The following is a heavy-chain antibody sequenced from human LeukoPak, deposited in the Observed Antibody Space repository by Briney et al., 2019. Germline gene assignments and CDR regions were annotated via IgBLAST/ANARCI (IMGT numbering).Heavy chain of an antibody. J-gene: IGHJ4*02. V-gene: IGHV3-30-3*01. CDR3: ARDWEALSDY. CDR2: ISYDGSNK. CDR1: GFTFSSYA. Sequence: GGSLRLSCAASGFTFSSYAMHWVRQAPGKGLEWVAVISYDGSNKYYADSVKGRFTISRDNSKNTLYLQMNSWRAEDTAVYYCARDWEALSDYWGQGTLVTVSS. D-gene: IGHD3-10*01.